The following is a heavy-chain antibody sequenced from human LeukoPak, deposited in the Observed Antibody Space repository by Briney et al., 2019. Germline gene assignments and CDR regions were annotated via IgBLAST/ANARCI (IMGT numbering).Heavy chain of an antibody. Sequence: PSETLSLTCTVSGGSISNYYWSWIRQPPGKGLEWIGSLYYSGSSYYNPSLQSRVTISADTSKNQFSLKLSSVTAADTAVYYCARQLVRGVIGSFDQWGQGTLGTVSS. CDR1: GGSISNYY. V-gene: IGHV4-59*05. D-gene: IGHD3-10*01. J-gene: IGHJ4*02. CDR2: LYYSGSS. CDR3: ARQLVRGVIGSFDQ.